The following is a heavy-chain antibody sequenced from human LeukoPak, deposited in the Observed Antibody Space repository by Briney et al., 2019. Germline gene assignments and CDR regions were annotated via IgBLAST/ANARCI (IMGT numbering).Heavy chain of an antibody. CDR1: GFNFSNAW. V-gene: IGHV3-15*01. D-gene: IGHD3-22*01. CDR2: IQSKTDGCTT. CDR3: TTEDSSGR. Sequence: GGSLRLSCAAPGFNFSNAWMSWVRQAPGKGLEWVARIQSKTDGCTTDYAETVKDRFTISRDDSKNTLYLQMNSLKTEDTAVYYCTTEDSSGRWGQGTLVTVSS. J-gene: IGHJ4*02.